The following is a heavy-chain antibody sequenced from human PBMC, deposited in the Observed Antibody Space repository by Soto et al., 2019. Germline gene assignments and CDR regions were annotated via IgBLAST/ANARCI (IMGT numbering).Heavy chain of an antibody. V-gene: IGHV3-23*01. CDR1: EFTFSNYA. CDR2: ISYGGGTT. Sequence: PGGSLRLSCAAPEFTFSNYAMSWVRQAPGTGLEWVSAISYGGGTTYYADSVKGRFTISRDNSKNTLYLQMNSLRAEDTAVYYCAKNPGYYYDSTGYHFDYWGQGTLVTVSS. D-gene: IGHD3-22*01. CDR3: AKNPGYYYDSTGYHFDY. J-gene: IGHJ4*02.